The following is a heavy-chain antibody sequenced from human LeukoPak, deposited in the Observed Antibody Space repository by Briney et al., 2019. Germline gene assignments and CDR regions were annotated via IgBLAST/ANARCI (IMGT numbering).Heavy chain of an antibody. V-gene: IGHV4-30-4*08. CDR2: IYYSGST. CDR3: AREKSLVVVPAAPDAFDI. CDR1: GGSISSSSYY. J-gene: IGHJ3*02. D-gene: IGHD2-2*01. Sequence: SETLSLTCTVSGGSISSSSYYWGWIRQPPGKGLEWIGYIYYSGSTYYNPSLKSRVTISVDTSKNQFSLKLSSVTAADTAVYYCAREKSLVVVPAAPDAFDIWGQGTMVTVSS.